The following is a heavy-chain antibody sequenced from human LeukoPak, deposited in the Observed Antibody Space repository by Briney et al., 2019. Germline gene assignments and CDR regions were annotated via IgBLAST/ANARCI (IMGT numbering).Heavy chain of an antibody. CDR1: GFTVSSNS. Sequence: PGGSLRLSCTVSGFTVSSNSMTWVRQAPGKGLEWVANIKQDGSEKYYVDSVKGRFTISRDNAEKSLSLQMNSLRAEDAAVYYRARYSNWFNYYYYYMDVWGKGTTVTVSS. V-gene: IGHV3-7*01. D-gene: IGHD7-27*01. CDR3: ARYSNWFNYYYYYMDV. CDR2: IKQDGSEK. J-gene: IGHJ6*03.